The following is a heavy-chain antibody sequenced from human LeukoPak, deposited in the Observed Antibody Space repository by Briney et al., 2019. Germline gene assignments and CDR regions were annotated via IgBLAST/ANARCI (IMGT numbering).Heavy chain of an antibody. CDR2: IIPILGTA. CDR3: ARVRWFGELLWGYFDY. D-gene: IGHD3-10*01. V-gene: IGHV1-69*13. J-gene: IGHJ4*02. CDR1: GGTFSSYA. Sequence: SVKVSCRASGGTFSSYAISWVRQAPGQGLEWMGGIIPILGTANYAQKFQGRVTITADESTSTAYMELSSLRSEDTAVYYCARVRWFGELLWGYFDYWGQGTLVTVSS.